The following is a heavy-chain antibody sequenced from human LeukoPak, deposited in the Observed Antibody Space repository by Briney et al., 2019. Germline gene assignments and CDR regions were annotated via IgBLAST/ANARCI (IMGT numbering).Heavy chain of an antibody. Sequence: GGSLRLSCAASGFTFSSYGMHWVRQAPGKGLEWVAVISYDGSNKYYADSVKGRFTISRDNSKNTLYLQMNSLRAEDTAVYYCAKVAALYYYDSSGYYYPDGMGYFDYWGQGTLVTVSS. D-gene: IGHD3-22*01. CDR3: AKVAALYYYDSSGYYYPDGMGYFDY. J-gene: IGHJ4*02. V-gene: IGHV3-30*18. CDR1: GFTFSSYG. CDR2: ISYDGSNK.